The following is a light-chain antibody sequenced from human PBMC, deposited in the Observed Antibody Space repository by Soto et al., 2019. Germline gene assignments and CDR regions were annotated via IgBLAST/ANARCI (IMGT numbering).Light chain of an antibody. J-gene: IGKJ1*01. CDR2: SAS. V-gene: IGKV1-39*01. CDR1: QSISNF. CDR3: QQSYSTPRT. Sequence: DIGLTQSPSSLSSSVADIFTITCRASQSISNFLNWYQQKPGQAPKLLISSASNVQSGVPSRLSGSGSGTDFTLTISSLQPEDFATYYCQQSYSTPRTFGQGTKVDI.